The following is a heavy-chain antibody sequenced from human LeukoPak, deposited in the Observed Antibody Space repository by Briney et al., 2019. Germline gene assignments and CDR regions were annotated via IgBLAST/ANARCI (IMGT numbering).Heavy chain of an antibody. CDR3: ARDGDRDFWSGYYNGGGYFDY. CDR1: GFTFSSYG. J-gene: IGHJ4*01. Sequence: TGGSLRLSCAASGFTFSSYGMHWVRQAPGKGLEWVAVISYDGSNKYYADSVKGRFTISRDNSKNTLYLQMNSLGAEDTAVYYCARDGDRDFWSGYYNGGGYFDYWGQGTLVTVSS. D-gene: IGHD3-3*01. V-gene: IGHV3-30*03. CDR2: ISYDGSNK.